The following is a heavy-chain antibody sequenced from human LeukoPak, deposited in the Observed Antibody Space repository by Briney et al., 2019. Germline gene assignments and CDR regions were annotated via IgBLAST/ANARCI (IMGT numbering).Heavy chain of an antibody. V-gene: IGHV3-7*01. D-gene: IGHD2-2*01. CDR2: ISPDGSDK. Sequence: GGPLRLSCAASGFTFSNFWMNWVRQAPGRGLEWVANISPDGSDKFYVDPVKGRFTISRDNAKNSVYLQVNSLTTEDTAVYYCSGRDSSRNPWAYWGQGTLVSVSS. J-gene: IGHJ4*02. CDR1: GFTFSNFW. CDR3: SGRDSSRNPWAY.